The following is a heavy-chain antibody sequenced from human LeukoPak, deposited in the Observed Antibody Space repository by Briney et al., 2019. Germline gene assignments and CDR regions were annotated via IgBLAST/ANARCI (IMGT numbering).Heavy chain of an antibody. CDR2: IIPIFGTA. CDR1: GGTFSSYA. J-gene: IGHJ4*02. CDR3: ARDYRVEGGATHY. V-gene: IGHV1-69*06. D-gene: IGHD1-26*01. Sequence: ASVKVSCKASGGTFSSYAISWVRQAPGQGLEWMGGIIPIFGTANYAQKFQGRVTITADKSASTAYMELRSLRSDDTAVYYCARDYRVEGGATHYWGQGTLVTVSS.